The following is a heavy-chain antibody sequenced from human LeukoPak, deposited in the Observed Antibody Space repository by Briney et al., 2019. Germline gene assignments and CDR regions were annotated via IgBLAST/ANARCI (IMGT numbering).Heavy chain of an antibody. D-gene: IGHD3-10*01. CDR1: GFTFSSYG. CDR2: IWSDGSNK. V-gene: IGHV3-33*01. J-gene: IGHJ4*02. CDR3: ARETGTYYFDY. Sequence: PGGPLRLSCAASGFTFSSYGMHGLRQAPGKGLEWVAVIWSDGSNKYYADSVKGRFTISRDNSKNTLYLQMNSLRADDTAVYYCARETGTYYFDYWGQGTLVTVSS.